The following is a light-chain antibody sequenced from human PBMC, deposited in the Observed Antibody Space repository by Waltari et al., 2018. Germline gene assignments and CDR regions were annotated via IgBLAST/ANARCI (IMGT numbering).Light chain of an antibody. CDR2: SNN. Sequence: QAVLTQPPSASGTPGQLVTIPCSGSRSNIGRNTVNWYRQPPGTPPKLRIYSNNQRPSGVPDRFSGSKSRTSDSLAIRGLQSEDEADYYCAAWDDSLYVVFGGGTKLTVL. CDR3: AAWDDSLYVV. CDR1: RSNIGRNT. V-gene: IGLV1-44*01. J-gene: IGLJ2*01.